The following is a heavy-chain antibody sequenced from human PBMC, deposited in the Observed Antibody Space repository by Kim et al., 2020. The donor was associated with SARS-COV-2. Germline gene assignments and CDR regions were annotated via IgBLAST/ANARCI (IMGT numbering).Heavy chain of an antibody. V-gene: IGHV3-21*01. CDR3: ARESPGVYYYYGMDV. CDR1: GFTFSSYS. Sequence: GGSLRLSCAASGFTFSSYSMNWVRQAPGKGLEWVSSISSSSSYIYYADSVKGRFTISRDNAKNSLYLQMNSLRAEDTAVYYCARESPGVYYYYGMDVWGQGTTVTVSS. D-gene: IGHD3-10*01. CDR2: ISSSSSYI. J-gene: IGHJ6*02.